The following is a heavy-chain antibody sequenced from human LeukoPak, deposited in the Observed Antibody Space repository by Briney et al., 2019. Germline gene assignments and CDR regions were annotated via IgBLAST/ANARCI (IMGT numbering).Heavy chain of an antibody. J-gene: IGHJ6*02. CDR3: AKDKGGYDSSFYYGMDV. CDR1: GFTFSSYG. CDR2: ISYDGSNK. V-gene: IGHV3-30*18. D-gene: IGHD5-12*01. Sequence: GRSLRLSCAAAGFTFSSYGMHWVRQAPGKGLEWVAVISYDGSNKYYADSVKGRFTISRDNSKKTLYLQMNSLRAEDTAVYYCAKDKGGYDSSFYYGMDVWGQGTTVTVSS.